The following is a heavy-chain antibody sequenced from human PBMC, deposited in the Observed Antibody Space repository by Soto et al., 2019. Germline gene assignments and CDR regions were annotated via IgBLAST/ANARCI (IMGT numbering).Heavy chain of an antibody. V-gene: IGHV3-23*01. CDR2: ISGSGGIT. Sequence: GGSLRLSCAASGFTFSSYAMSWVRQAPGKGLEWVSAISGSGGITYYADSVKGRFTISRDNSKNTLYLQMNSLRAEDTAVYYCAKDRVLYDSSYYYYGMDVWGQGAMVTISS. CDR3: AKDRVLYDSSYYYYGMDV. CDR1: GFTFSSYA. D-gene: IGHD2-8*02. J-gene: IGHJ6*02.